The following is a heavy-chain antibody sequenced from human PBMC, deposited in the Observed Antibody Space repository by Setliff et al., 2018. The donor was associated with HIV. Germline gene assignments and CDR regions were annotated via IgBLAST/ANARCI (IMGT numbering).Heavy chain of an antibody. CDR3: ARNPFPPMRYYYYYIDV. CDR2: VYYTGSN. D-gene: IGHD3-10*01. CDR1: GDSISRNSYY. J-gene: IGHJ6*03. Sequence: KTSETLSLTCTVSGDSISRNSYYWSWIRQPPGRGLEWIGSVYYTGSNYYNPSLKSRVTISVDTFKNQFSLKLRSVSAADTAVYYCARNPFPPMRYYYYYIDVWGKGTTVTVSS. V-gene: IGHV4-39*01.